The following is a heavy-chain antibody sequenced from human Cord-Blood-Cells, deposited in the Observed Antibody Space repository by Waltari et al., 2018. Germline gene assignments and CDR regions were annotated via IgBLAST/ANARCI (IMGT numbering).Heavy chain of an antibody. CDR3: AREGSSSRSFDI. Sequence: QVQLVESGGGVVQPGRSLRISCAASGFTLRSYAMQWVSQAPGKGLEWVAVISYDGSNKYYADSVKGRFTISRDNSKNTLYLQMNSLRAEDTAVYYCAREGSSSRSFDIWGQGTMVTVSS. CDR2: ISYDGSNK. D-gene: IGHD6-6*01. J-gene: IGHJ3*02. V-gene: IGHV3-30*04. CDR1: GFTLRSYA.